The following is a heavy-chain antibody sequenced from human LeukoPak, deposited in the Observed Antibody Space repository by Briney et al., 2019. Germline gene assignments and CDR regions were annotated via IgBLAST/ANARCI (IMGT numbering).Heavy chain of an antibody. Sequence: GGSLRLSCAASGFTFSSYAMSWVRQAPGKGLEWVSAISGSGGSAYYADSVKGRFTISRDNAKNSLYLQMNSLRAEDTAVYYCARGGIVGALFSNWFDPWGQGTLVTVSS. V-gene: IGHV3-23*01. CDR2: ISGSGGSA. CDR3: ARGGIVGALFSNWFDP. D-gene: IGHD1-26*01. CDR1: GFTFSSYA. J-gene: IGHJ5*02.